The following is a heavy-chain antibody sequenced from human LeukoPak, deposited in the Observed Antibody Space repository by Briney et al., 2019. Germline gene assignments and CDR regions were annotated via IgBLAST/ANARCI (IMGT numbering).Heavy chain of an antibody. Sequence: SETLSLTCTVSGGSISSYYWSWIRQPPGKGLEWIGYIYYSGSTNYNPSLKSRVTISVDTSKNQFSLKLSSVTAADTAVYYCARQEVVPAALDYWGQGTLVTVSS. CDR2: IYYSGST. D-gene: IGHD2-2*01. CDR3: ARQEVVPAALDY. J-gene: IGHJ4*02. CDR1: GGSISSYY. V-gene: IGHV4-59*08.